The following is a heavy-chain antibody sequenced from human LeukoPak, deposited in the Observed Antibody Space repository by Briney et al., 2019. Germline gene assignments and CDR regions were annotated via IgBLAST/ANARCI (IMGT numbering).Heavy chain of an antibody. J-gene: IGHJ4*02. D-gene: IGHD3-22*01. CDR3: ARGIYYYDSSGTYYFDY. CDR2: INPSGGAI. CDR1: GYTFTSYD. Sequence: ASVKVSCKASGYTFTSYDINWVRQAPGQGLEWMGIINPSGGAIKYAQKFQGRVTMTRDTSTSTVYMELSSLRSEDTAVYYCARGIYYYDSSGTYYFDYWGQGTPVTVSS. V-gene: IGHV1-46*01.